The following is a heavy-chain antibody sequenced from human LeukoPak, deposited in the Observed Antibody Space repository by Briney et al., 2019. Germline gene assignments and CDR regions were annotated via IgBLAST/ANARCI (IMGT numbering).Heavy chain of an antibody. CDR3: ARELGYCSGGSCYQFDY. CDR1: GYSISSGYY. Sequence: SETLSLTCAVSGYSISSGYYWGWIRQPPGKGLEWIGSIYHSGSTYCNPSLKSRVTISVDTSKNQFFLKLSSVTAADTAVYYCARELGYCSGGSCYQFDYWGQGTLVTVSS. CDR2: IYHSGST. D-gene: IGHD2-15*01. V-gene: IGHV4-38-2*01. J-gene: IGHJ4*02.